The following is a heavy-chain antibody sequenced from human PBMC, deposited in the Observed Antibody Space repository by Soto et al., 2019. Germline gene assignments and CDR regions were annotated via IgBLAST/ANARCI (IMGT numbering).Heavy chain of an antibody. CDR3: AKPRQITSLLLYYFDY. CDR2: ISGSGGST. J-gene: IGHJ4*02. CDR1: GVTFISYA. D-gene: IGHD2-15*01. Sequence: GGSLRLSCAASGVTFISYAMSWVRQATGKGLEWVSAISGSGGSTYYADSVKGRFTISRDNSKNTLYLQMNSLRAEDTAVYYCAKPRQITSLLLYYFDYWGQGALVTVSS. V-gene: IGHV3-23*01.